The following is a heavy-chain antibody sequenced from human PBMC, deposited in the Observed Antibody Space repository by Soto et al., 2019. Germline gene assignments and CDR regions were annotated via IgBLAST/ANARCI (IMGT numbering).Heavy chain of an antibody. J-gene: IGHJ5*02. CDR3: ARAGVGTGYCSGGSCYIWFDP. D-gene: IGHD2-15*01. CDR2: IIPIFGTA. Sequence: QVQLVQSGAEVKKPGSSVKVSCKASGGTFSSYAISWVRQAPGQGLEWMGGIIPIFGTANYAQKFQGRVTITADESTSTAYMELSSLRSVDTAVYYCARAGVGTGYCSGGSCYIWFDPWGQGTLVTVSS. V-gene: IGHV1-69*12. CDR1: GGTFSSYA.